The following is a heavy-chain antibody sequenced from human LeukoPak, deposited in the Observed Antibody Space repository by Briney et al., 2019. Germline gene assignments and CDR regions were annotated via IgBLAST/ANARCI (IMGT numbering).Heavy chain of an antibody. CDR1: GDSLVSGHY. V-gene: IGHV4-38-2*02. Sequence: SETLSLTCTVSGDSLVSGHYWGWIRQPPGQGLEWVGSVYHSGSIYYNPSLKSRVIMSVDTSKNQFSLKLSSVTAADTAIYYCARGGYYGSGNDFRFDPWGQGTLVTVSS. CDR2: VYHSGSI. D-gene: IGHD3-10*01. CDR3: ARGGYYGSGNDFRFDP. J-gene: IGHJ5*02.